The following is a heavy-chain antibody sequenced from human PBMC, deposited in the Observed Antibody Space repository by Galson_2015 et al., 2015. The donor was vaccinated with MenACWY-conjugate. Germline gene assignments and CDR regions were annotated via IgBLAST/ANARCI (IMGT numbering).Heavy chain of an antibody. Sequence: SVKVSCKASGGTFSSYTISWVRQAPGQGLEWMGRIIPILGIANYAQKFQGRVTITADKSTSTAYMELSSLRSEDTAVYYRARGSGSGRRDGDYWGQGTLVTVSS. J-gene: IGHJ4*02. V-gene: IGHV1-69*02. CDR3: ARGSGSGRRDGDY. CDR1: GGTFSSYT. CDR2: IIPILGIA. D-gene: IGHD6-19*01.